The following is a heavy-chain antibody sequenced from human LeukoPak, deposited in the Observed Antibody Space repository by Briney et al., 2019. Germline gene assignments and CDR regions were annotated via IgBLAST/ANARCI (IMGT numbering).Heavy chain of an antibody. CDR1: GGSISSGSYY. Sequence: SQTLSLTCTVSGGSISSGSYYWSWIRQPAGKGLEWIGRIYTSGSTNYNPSLKSRVTISVDTSKNQFSLKLSSVTAADTAVYYCAREGADYVWGSYSYDGFDYWGQGTLVTVSS. J-gene: IGHJ4*02. CDR3: AREGADYVWGSYSYDGFDY. V-gene: IGHV4-61*02. CDR2: IYTSGST. D-gene: IGHD3-16*02.